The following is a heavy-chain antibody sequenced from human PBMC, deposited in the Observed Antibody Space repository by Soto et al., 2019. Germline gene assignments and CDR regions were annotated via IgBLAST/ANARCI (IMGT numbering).Heavy chain of an antibody. Sequence: EVQLLESGGGLVHPGGSLRLSCAASGFTFSSYAMSWVRQAPGKGLECVSAISGSGGSTYYADSVKGRFTISRDNSKNTLYLQMNSLRAEDTAVYYCAKGTIGQPLRFSGWFDYWGQGTLVTVSS. D-gene: IGHD3-3*01. CDR2: ISGSGGST. CDR1: GFTFSSYA. V-gene: IGHV3-23*01. J-gene: IGHJ4*02. CDR3: AKGTIGQPLRFSGWFDY.